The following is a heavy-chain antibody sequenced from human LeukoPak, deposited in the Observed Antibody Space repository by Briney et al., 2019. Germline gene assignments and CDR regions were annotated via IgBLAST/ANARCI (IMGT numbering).Heavy chain of an antibody. J-gene: IGHJ4*02. Sequence: GRSLRLSCAASGFTFSSYAMHWVRQAPGKGLEWVANIKQDGSDKYYVDSVKGRFTISRDNAKNSVYLQMNSLRVDDTAVYYCAYSRTGGQGTLVTVSS. D-gene: IGHD2-15*01. V-gene: IGHV3-7*01. CDR3: AYSRT. CDR1: GFTFSSYA. CDR2: IKQDGSDK.